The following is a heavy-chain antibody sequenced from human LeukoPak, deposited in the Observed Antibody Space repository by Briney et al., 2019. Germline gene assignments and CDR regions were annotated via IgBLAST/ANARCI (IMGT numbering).Heavy chain of an antibody. CDR3: AKRDQSPIVVVVAGGFDY. V-gene: IGHV3-53*01. Sequence: QPGGSLRLSCAASGFTVSSNYMNWVRQAPGKGLEWVSVIYSGGTTYYADSVKGRFTISRDNSKNTLYLQMNSLRAEDTAVYYCAKRDQSPIVVVVAGGFDYWGQGTLVTVSS. CDR2: IYSGGTT. J-gene: IGHJ4*02. D-gene: IGHD2-15*01. CDR1: GFTVSSNY.